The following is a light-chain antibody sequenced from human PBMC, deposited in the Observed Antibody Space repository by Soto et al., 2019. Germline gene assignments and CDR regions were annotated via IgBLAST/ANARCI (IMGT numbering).Light chain of an antibody. CDR1: SSDIGSYNL. J-gene: IGLJ3*02. CDR2: EGS. Sequence: QSALTQPASVSGSPGQSITNSCTGSSSDIGSYNLVSWYQQHPGKAPKLMIYEGSKRPSGVSNRFSGSKPGNTASLTISGLQAEDEADYYCCSHVGRSTLLFGGGTKLTVL. CDR3: CSHVGRSTLL. V-gene: IGLV2-23*01.